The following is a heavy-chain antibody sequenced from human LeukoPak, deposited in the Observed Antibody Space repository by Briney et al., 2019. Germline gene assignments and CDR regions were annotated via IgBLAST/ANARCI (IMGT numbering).Heavy chain of an antibody. CDR3: ARVPSDSSGSGSNWFDP. CDR2: INPAGSHI. Sequence: GESLKISCKAPSYNFPNYWIGWVRQMPGKGLEWMGIINPAGSHILYSPSFQGQVTISVDKSTSTAYLQWSTLRASDTAMYYCARVPSDSSGSGSNWFDPWGQGTLVTVSS. J-gene: IGHJ5*02. CDR1: SYNFPNYW. D-gene: IGHD3-22*01. V-gene: IGHV5-51*01.